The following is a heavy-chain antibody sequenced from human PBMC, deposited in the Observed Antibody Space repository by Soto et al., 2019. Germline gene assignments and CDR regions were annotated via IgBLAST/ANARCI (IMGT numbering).Heavy chain of an antibody. D-gene: IGHD2-15*01. CDR1: GGSISSYY. J-gene: IGHJ4*02. CDR3: ASSLGYCSGGSCYFDY. CDR2: IYYSGGT. V-gene: IGHV4-59*01. Sequence: SETLSLTCTVSGGSISSYYWSWIRQPPGKGLEWIGYIYYSGGTNYNPSLKSRVTISVDTSKNQFSLELSSVTAADTAVYYCASSLGYCSGGSCYFDYWGQGTLVTVSS.